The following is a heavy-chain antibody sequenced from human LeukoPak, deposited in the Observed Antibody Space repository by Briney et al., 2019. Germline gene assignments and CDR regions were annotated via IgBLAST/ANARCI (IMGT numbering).Heavy chain of an antibody. CDR1: RFTFSFYS. D-gene: IGHD6-6*01. CDR2: ISSSSSTI. Sequence: GGSLRLSCAASRFTFSFYSMNWVRQAPGKGLEWVSYISSSSSTIYYADSVKGRLTISRDNARSSPYLQMNSLRAEDTAVYYCAREWSLAARGAFDFWGQGTMVSVSS. J-gene: IGHJ3*01. V-gene: IGHV3-48*01. CDR3: AREWSLAARGAFDF.